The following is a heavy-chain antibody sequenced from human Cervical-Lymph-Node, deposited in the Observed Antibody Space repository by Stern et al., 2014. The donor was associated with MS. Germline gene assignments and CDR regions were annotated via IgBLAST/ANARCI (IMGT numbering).Heavy chain of an antibody. J-gene: IGHJ4*02. CDR2: FNPSGGKT. D-gene: IGHD1-1*01. V-gene: IGHV1-46*01. Sequence: VQLLESGAEIRKPGASVKISCEASGYTFTTYYMHWVRQAPGQGLEWVALFNPSGGKTTYAQRSQGRVTVTGDTSTSTVYMELTGLRSEDTAVYYCARVLSLATSDSWGQGTLVIVSS. CDR3: ARVLSLATSDS. CDR1: GYTFTTYY.